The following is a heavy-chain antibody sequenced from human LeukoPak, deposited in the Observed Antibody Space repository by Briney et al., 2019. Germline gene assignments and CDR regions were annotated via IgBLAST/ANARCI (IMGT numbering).Heavy chain of an antibody. D-gene: IGHD3-22*01. Sequence: GGSLRLSSAASGFTFSSYAMSWVRQAPGKGLEWVSGIGESGDNTYYADSVKGRFTISRDTSKSTLYLQLNSLRAEDTAIYYCAKGIHSTGYYPFDYWGQGTLVTVSS. CDR3: AKGIHSTGYYPFDY. CDR1: GFTFSSYA. CDR2: IGESGDNT. J-gene: IGHJ4*02. V-gene: IGHV3-23*01.